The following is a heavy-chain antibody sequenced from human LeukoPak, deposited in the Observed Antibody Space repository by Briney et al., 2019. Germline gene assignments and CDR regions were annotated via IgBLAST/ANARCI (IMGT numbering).Heavy chain of an antibody. V-gene: IGHV3-30-3*01. CDR3: ASTNTLDS. J-gene: IGHJ4*02. CDR2: ISYDGSNK. Sequence: GGSLRLSCAASGFTFSSYAMHWVRQAPGKGLEWVAVISYDGSNKYYADSLKGRFTISRDNSKNTLYLQMNSLRAEDTAVYYCASTNTLDSWGQGTLVTVSS. CDR1: GFTFSSYA.